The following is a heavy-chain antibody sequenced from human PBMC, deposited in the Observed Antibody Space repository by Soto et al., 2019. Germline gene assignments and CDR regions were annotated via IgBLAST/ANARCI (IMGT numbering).Heavy chain of an antibody. D-gene: IGHD6-13*01. V-gene: IGHV1-69*02. J-gene: IGHJ5*02. CDR1: GGTFSSYT. Sequence: KVSCKASGGTFSSYTISWVRQAPGQGLEWMGRIIPILGIANYAQKFQGRVTITADKSTSTAYMELSSLRSEDTAVYYCARAVAAAGTSWFDPWGQGTLVTVSS. CDR3: ARAVAAAGTSWFDP. CDR2: IIPILGIA.